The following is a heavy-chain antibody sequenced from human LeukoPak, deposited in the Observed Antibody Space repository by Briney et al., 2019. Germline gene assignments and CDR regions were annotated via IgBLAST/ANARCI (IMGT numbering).Heavy chain of an antibody. D-gene: IGHD3-16*02. V-gene: IGHV3-30*02. CDR1: GFTFSNYG. CDR2: IRYDGSNK. Sequence: GGSLRLSCAASGFTFSNYGMHWVRQAPGKGLKWAAFIRYDGSNKYYADSVKGRFTISRDNAKNSLYLQMNSLRAEDTAVYYCARDGGMITFGGVIVSLNPFDYWGQGTLVTVSS. CDR3: ARDGGMITFGGVIVSLNPFDY. J-gene: IGHJ4*02.